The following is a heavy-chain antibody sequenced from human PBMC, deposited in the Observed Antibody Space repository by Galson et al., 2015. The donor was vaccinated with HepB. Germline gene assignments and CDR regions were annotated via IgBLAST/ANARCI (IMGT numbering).Heavy chain of an antibody. CDR1: GGSISSSSYY. D-gene: IGHD5-18*01. J-gene: IGHJ3*02. Sequence: SETLSLTCTVSGGSISSSSYYWGWIRQPPGKGLEWIGSIYYSGSTYYNPSLKSRVTISVDTSKNQFSLKLSSVTAADTAVYYCARQGFAYSYGYGRVNDAFDIWGQGTMVTVSS. CDR3: ARQGFAYSYGYGRVNDAFDI. CDR2: IYYSGST. V-gene: IGHV4-39*01.